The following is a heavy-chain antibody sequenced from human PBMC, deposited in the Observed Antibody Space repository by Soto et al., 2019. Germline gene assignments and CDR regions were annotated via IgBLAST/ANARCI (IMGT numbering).Heavy chain of an antibody. CDR3: AKDKGNYGSGSFSH. Sequence: GGSLRLSCAASGFTFGSYAMSWVRQAPGKGLEWVSLISGTGDSSEYANSVKGRFTISRDYSKTTVFLQMNSLRAEDTAVYFCAKDKGNYGSGSFSHWGQGNLVTVSS. J-gene: IGHJ1*01. V-gene: IGHV3-23*01. CDR2: ISGTGDSS. CDR1: GFTFGSYA. D-gene: IGHD3-10*01.